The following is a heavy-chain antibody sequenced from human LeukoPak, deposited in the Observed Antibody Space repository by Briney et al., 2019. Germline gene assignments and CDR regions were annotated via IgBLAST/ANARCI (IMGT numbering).Heavy chain of an antibody. V-gene: IGHV4-59*01. D-gene: IGHD6-13*01. CDR1: GGSISSYY. Sequence: SETLSLTCTVSGGSISSYYWSWIRQPPGKGLEWIGYIYYSGGTNYNPSLKSRVTISVDTSKNQFSLKLSSVTAADTAVYYCARGLGSSPFWGQGTLVTVSS. CDR2: IYYSGGT. CDR3: ARGLGSSPF. J-gene: IGHJ1*01.